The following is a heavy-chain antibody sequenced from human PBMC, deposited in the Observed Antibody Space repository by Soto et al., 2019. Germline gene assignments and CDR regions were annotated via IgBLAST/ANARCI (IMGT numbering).Heavy chain of an antibody. J-gene: IGHJ4*02. D-gene: IGHD2-21*02. V-gene: IGHV1-69*13. CDR3: ARFNAYCGGDCYSSY. CDR2: IIPIFGTA. CDR1: GGTFSSYA. Sequence: GASVKVSCKASGGTFSSYAISWVRQAPGQGLEWMGGIIPIFGTANYAQKFQGRVTITADESTSTAYMELSSLRSEDTAVYYCARFNAYCGGDCYSSYWGQGTLVSVSS.